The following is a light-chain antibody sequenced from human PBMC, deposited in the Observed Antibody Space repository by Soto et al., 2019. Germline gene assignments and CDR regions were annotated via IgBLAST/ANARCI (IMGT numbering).Light chain of an antibody. CDR2: GAS. CDR1: QSVSSSY. V-gene: IGKV3-20*01. J-gene: IGKJ1*01. CDR3: QQYGSSPRT. Sequence: LTQATGTLSLFAGERAVTDGRASQSVSSSYLAWYQQKPGQTPRLLIYGASSRATGIPDRFSGSGSGTDFTLIICRLEPEDFAVYYCQQYGSSPRTLGQGTKVDTK.